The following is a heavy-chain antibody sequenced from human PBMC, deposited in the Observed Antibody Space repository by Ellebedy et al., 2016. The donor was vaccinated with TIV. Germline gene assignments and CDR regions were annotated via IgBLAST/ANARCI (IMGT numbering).Heavy chain of an antibody. CDR3: ARAPLTGRTGTEYRMDV. J-gene: IGHJ6*02. CDR1: GGTFSSYA. V-gene: IGHV1-69*06. D-gene: IGHD1-7*01. CDR2: IIPIFGTA. Sequence: SVKVSCXASGGTFSSYAISWVRQAPGQGLEWMGGIIPIFGTANYAQKFQGRVTITADKSTSTAYMELSSLRSEDTAVYYCARAPLTGRTGTEYRMDVWGQGTTVTVSS.